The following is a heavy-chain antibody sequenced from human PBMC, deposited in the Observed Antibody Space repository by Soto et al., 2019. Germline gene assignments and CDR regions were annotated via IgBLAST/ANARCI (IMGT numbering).Heavy chain of an antibody. CDR1: GFTFGDYA. V-gene: IGHV3-23*01. D-gene: IGHD3-10*01. CDR3: AKGNSGTCYSPTNY. Sequence: ESGGGLVQPGGSLRLSCAASGFTFGDYAMNWVRQAPGKGLEWVSAISGSGGSTYYAGSVKGRFTISRDNSKNTLFLQLSSLRAEDTAVYFCAKGNSGTCYSPTNYWGQGTLVTVSS. CDR2: ISGSGGST. J-gene: IGHJ4*02.